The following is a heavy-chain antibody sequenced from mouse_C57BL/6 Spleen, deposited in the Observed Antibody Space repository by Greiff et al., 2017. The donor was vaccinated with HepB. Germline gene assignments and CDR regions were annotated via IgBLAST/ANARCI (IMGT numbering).Heavy chain of an antibody. CDR3: ARSYYDYDIWFAY. CDR2: IYPGSGNT. CDR1: GYTFTDYY. J-gene: IGHJ3*01. Sequence: SGAELVRPGASVKLSCKASGYTFTDYYINWVKQRPGQGLEWIARIYPGSGNTYYNEKFKGKATLTAEKSSSTAYMQLSSLTSEDSAVYFCARSYYDYDIWFAYWGQGTLVTVSA. D-gene: IGHD2-4*01. V-gene: IGHV1-76*01.